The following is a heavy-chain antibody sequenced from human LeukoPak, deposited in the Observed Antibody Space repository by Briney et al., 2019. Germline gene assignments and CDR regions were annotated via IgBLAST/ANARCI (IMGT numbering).Heavy chain of an antibody. CDR3: ATTREWELRIDY. J-gene: IGHJ4*02. D-gene: IGHD1-26*01. Sequence: GGSLRLSCAASGFAFSSYAMSWVRQAPGKGLEWVSAISGSGGSTYYADSVKGRFTISRDNSKNTLYLQMNSLRAEDTAVYYCATTREWELRIDYWGQGTLVTVSS. CDR1: GFAFSSYA. CDR2: ISGSGGST. V-gene: IGHV3-23*01.